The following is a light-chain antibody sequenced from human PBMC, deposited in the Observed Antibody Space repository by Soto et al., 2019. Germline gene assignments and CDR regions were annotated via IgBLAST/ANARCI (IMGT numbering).Light chain of an antibody. J-gene: IGLJ1*01. V-gene: IGLV2-14*03. CDR2: EVS. CDR3: SSYTSSSTRV. CDR1: SSDVGAYDY. Sequence: QSALTQPASVSGSPGQSITISCTGTSSDVGAYDYVSWYQKHPDKPPKLMIYEVSNRPSGVSNRFSGSKSVNTATLTISGLQTEDEADYYCSSYTSSSTRVFGTGTKLTVL.